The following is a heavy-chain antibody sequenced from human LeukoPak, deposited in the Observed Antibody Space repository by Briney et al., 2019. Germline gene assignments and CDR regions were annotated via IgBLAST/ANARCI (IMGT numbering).Heavy chain of an antibody. CDR3: ARDSYDTTLKIDY. J-gene: IGHJ4*02. CDR1: GYTFTNYG. CDR2: ISAYNGNT. V-gene: IGHV1-18*01. Sequence: ASVKVSCKASGYTFTNYGISWVRQAPGQGLEWMGWISAYNGNTNYAQKFQGRVTMTTDTSTTTAYMDLRSLRSDDTAVYYCARDSYDTTLKIDYWGQGPPFTVSS. D-gene: IGHD3-10*01.